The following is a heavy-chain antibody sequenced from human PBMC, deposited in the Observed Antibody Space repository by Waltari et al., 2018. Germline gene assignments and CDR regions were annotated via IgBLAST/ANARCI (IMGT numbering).Heavy chain of an antibody. CDR2: IYYSGST. J-gene: IGHJ4*02. CDR3: ARVPWLRGYFDY. Sequence: GGSISSGGYYWSWIRQHPGKGLEWIGYIYYSGSTYYNPSLKSRVTISVDTSKNQFSLKLSSVTAADTAVYYCARVPWLRGYFDYWGQGTLVTVSS. D-gene: IGHD5-12*01. V-gene: IGHV4-31*02. CDR1: GGSISSGGYY.